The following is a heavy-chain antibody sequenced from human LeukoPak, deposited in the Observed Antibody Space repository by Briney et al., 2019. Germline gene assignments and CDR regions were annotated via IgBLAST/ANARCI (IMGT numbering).Heavy chain of an antibody. CDR3: ARAGSGKKDNNWFDP. CDR2: IDPSDSYT. CDR1: GYSFTSYW. Sequence: PGESLKISCKGSGYSFTSYWISWVRQMPGKGLEWMGRIDPSDSYTNYSPSFQGHVTISADKSISTAYLQWSGLKASDTAMYYCARAGSGKKDNNWFDPWGQGTLVTVSS. D-gene: IGHD3-10*01. J-gene: IGHJ5*02. V-gene: IGHV5-10-1*01.